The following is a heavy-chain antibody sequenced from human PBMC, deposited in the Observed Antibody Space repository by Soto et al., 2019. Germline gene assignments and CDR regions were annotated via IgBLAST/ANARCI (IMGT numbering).Heavy chain of an antibody. V-gene: IGHV4-39*01. D-gene: IGHD3-3*01. CDR2: IYYSGST. CDR3: ARRSPFWSGYSDHYYMDV. CDR1: GGSISSSSYY. J-gene: IGHJ6*03. Sequence: QLQLQESGPGLVKPSETLSLTCTVSGGSISSSSYYWGWIRQPPGKGLEWIGSIYYSGSTYYNPSLKSRVTISVDTSKNQFSLKLSSVTAADTAVYYCARRSPFWSGYSDHYYMDVWGKGTTVTVSS.